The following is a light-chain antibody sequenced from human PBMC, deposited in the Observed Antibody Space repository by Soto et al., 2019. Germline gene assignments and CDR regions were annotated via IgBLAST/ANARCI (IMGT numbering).Light chain of an antibody. V-gene: IGLV2-14*01. Sequence: QSLLTQPASVSGSPGQSITLLCTGTSSDVGGYNCVSWYQQHPGKAPKLMIHDVTNRPSGVSNRFSGSKSGNTASLTISGLQAEDEADYYCSSYTSSSSYVFGTGTKVTVL. CDR2: DVT. J-gene: IGLJ1*01. CDR3: SSYTSSSSYV. CDR1: SSDVGGYNC.